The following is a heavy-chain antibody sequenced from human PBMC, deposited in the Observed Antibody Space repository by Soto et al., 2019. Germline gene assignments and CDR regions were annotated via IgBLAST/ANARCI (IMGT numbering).Heavy chain of an antibody. CDR2: INPKRGGT. CDR3: ARENTTGLNWFDP. V-gene: IGHV1-2*02. D-gene: IGHD1-1*01. J-gene: IGHJ5*02. CDR1: GYTFTGYY. Sequence: QVQLVQSGAEVKKPGASVKVSCKASGYTFTGYYMHWVRQAPGQGLEWMGWINPKRGGTNYAQKFQGRITIPRDTSISTAYMEMSRLRSDDTAVYYCARENTTGLNWFDPWGQGSLVAVSS.